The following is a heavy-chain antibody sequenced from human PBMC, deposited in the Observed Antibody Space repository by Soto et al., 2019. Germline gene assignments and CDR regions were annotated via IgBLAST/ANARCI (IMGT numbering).Heavy chain of an antibody. CDR3: ARAGTLTTSHYYHYGRDV. CDR1: GYTFPSYG. Sequence: QVQLVQSGAEVKKPGASVRVSCKASGYTFPSYGINWVRQAPGQGLEWMGWISAYNGNTYYAQKFQDRVTMTTDTATSTAYMELRSRRSDDTAVYFCARAGTLTTSHYYHYGRDVWGQGTTVTVSS. D-gene: IGHD4-17*01. V-gene: IGHV1-18*01. CDR2: ISAYNGNT. J-gene: IGHJ6*02.